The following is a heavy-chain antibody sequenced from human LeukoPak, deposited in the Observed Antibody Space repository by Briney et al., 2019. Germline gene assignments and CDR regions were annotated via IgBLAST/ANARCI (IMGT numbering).Heavy chain of an antibody. CDR1: GGSISSSSYY. D-gene: IGHD3-22*01. V-gene: IGHV4-39*07. CDR3: ARASSNYYDSSGHFDY. J-gene: IGHJ4*02. CDR2: IYYSGST. Sequence: PSETLSLTCTVSGGSISSSSYYWGWIRQPPGKGLEWIGSIYYSGSTYYNPSLKSRVTISVDTSKNQFSLKLSSVTAADTAVYYCARASSNYYDSSGHFDYWGQGTLVTVSS.